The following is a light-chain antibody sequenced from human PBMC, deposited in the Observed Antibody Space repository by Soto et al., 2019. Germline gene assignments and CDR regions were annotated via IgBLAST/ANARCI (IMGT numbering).Light chain of an antibody. CDR1: SSDVGGYNY. CDR2: DVS. V-gene: IGLV2-14*01. J-gene: IGLJ1*01. CDR3: SSYTSSSTLYV. Sequence: QSVLTQPASVSGSPGQSITISCTGTSSDVGGYNYVSWYQQHPSKATKLMIYDVSNRPSGVSNRFSGSKSGNTASLTISGLQAEDGADYYCSSYTSSSTLYVFGTGTKVTVL.